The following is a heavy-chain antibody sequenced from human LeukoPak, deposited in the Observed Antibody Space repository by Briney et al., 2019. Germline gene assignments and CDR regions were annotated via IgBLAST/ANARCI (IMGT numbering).Heavy chain of an antibody. J-gene: IGHJ6*02. Sequence: ASVKASCKASGYTFTSYAMNWVRQAPGQGLEWMGWINTNTGNPTYAQGFTGRFVFSLDTSVSTAYLQICSLKAEDTAVYYCARVPYYDFWSGYYTYGMDVWGQGTTVTVSS. CDR3: ARVPYYDFWSGYYTYGMDV. D-gene: IGHD3-3*01. V-gene: IGHV7-4-1*01. CDR1: GYTFTSYA. CDR2: INTNTGNP.